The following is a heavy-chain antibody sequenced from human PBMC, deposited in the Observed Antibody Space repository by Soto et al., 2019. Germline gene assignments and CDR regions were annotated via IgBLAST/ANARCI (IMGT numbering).Heavy chain of an antibody. D-gene: IGHD3-10*01. CDR1: VYTFTDLS. CDR3: AASILRVWVLPHFDY. J-gene: IGHJ4*02. CDR2: FDPEKGKR. Sequence: QVPLVQSGAEVKKPGASVNVSCKVSVYTFTDLSMHWVRQAPGEGLEWMGGFDPEKGKRIYAQNFQGRVTMTEDTSTGTAYMELSSLRSDDTAVYYCAASILRVWVLPHFDYWGQGTLVSVSS. V-gene: IGHV1-24*01.